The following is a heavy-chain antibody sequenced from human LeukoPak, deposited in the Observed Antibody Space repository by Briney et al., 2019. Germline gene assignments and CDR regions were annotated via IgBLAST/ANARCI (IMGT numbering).Heavy chain of an antibody. CDR2: ISGSAEKT. J-gene: IGHJ3*01. CDR3: ARGSTYDFWSGDALDA. Sequence: GGSLRLSCAASGFAFSRHAMTWVRQAPGKGLEWVSSISGSAEKTYYADSVKGRFTISRDSSQKILNLQMNNLRVEDTATYYCARGSTYDFWSGDALDAWGQGTMVTVAS. CDR1: GFAFSRHA. V-gene: IGHV3-23*01. D-gene: IGHD3-3*01.